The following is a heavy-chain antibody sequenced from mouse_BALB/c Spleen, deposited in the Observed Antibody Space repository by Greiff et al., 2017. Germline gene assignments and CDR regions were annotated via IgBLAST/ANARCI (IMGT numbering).Heavy chain of an antibody. J-gene: IGHJ1*01. Sequence: DVKLVESGGGLVQPGGSLRLSCATSGFTFTDYYMSWVRQPPGKALEWLGFIRHKANGYTTEYSASVKGRFTISRDNSQSILYLQMNTLRAEDSATYYGARDIGYGSSDEYLDVWGAGTTVTVSS. CDR1: GFTFTDYY. CDR2: IRHKANGYTT. V-gene: IGHV7-3*02. D-gene: IGHD1-1*01. CDR3: ARDIGYGSSDEYLDV.